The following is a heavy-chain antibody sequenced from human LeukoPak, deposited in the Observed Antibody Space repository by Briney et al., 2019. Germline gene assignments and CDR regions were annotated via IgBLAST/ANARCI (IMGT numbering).Heavy chain of an antibody. J-gene: IGHJ4*02. CDR1: GFTFSSYA. V-gene: IGHV3-64*02. D-gene: IGHD5-24*01. Sequence: GGSLRLSCAASGFTFSSYAMHWVRQAPGKGLQFVSSINSKGDTTYYSDSVKGRFTISRDNSKNTLYLHMGGLRPEDMAVYYCARARRDSSNSYYFDYWGQGTLVTVSS. CDR3: ARARRDSSNSYYFDY. CDR2: INSKGDTT.